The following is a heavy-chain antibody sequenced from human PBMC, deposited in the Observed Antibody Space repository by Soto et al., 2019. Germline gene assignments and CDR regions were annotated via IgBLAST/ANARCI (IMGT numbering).Heavy chain of an antibody. V-gene: IGHV3-7*03. CDR1: GFTFSSYW. J-gene: IGHJ4*02. Sequence: GGSLRLSCAASGFTFSSYWMSWVRQAPGKGLEWVANIKQDGSEKYYVDSVKGRFTISRDNAKNSLYLQMNSLRAEDTAVYYCARVGPTYYYDSSGYYFDYWGQGTLVTVSS. CDR2: IKQDGSEK. D-gene: IGHD3-22*01. CDR3: ARVGPTYYYDSSGYYFDY.